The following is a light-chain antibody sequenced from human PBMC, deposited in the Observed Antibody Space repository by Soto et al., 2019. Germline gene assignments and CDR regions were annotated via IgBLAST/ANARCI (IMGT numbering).Light chain of an antibody. J-gene: IGKJ1*01. CDR1: QTIGSTY. CDR2: GAS. Sequence: EIVLTQSPGTLSLSPGETATLSCRASQTIGSTYLAWYQQKPGQAPRLLIYGASTRATGIPDRFSGSGSGTDFALTISRLEPEDFVVYYCQHYVNSPPGTFGQGTKVDIK. V-gene: IGKV3-20*01. CDR3: QHYVNSPPGT.